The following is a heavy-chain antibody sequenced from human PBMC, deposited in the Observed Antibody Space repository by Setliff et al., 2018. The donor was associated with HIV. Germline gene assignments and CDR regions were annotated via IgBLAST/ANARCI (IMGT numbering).Heavy chain of an antibody. CDR2: IDWDDDK. D-gene: IGHD6-19*01. J-gene: IGHJ4*02. CDR1: GFSLSTRGMC. CDR3: ARTVAVAGRKPSLLLCYFDY. V-gene: IGHV2-70*17. Sequence: SGPTLVNPTPPLTLTCTFSGFSLSTRGMCVTWIRQSPGKVLEWLARIDWDDDKFYSTSLKTRLTISKDTSKNQVVLTMTNMDPVDTATYYCARTVAVAGRKPSLLLCYFDYWGQGALVTVSS.